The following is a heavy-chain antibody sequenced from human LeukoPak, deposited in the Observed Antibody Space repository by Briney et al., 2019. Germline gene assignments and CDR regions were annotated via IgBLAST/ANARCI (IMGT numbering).Heavy chain of an antibody. CDR1: GGTFSSYA. D-gene: IGHD3-10*01. V-gene: IGHV1-69*06. J-gene: IGHJ4*02. CDR2: IIPIFGTA. Sequence: VKVSCKASGGTFSSYAISWVRQAPGQGLEWMGGIIPIFGTANYAQKFQGRVTITADKSTSTAYMELSSLRSEDTAVYCCAREGSQFGDYSDLWGQGTLVTVSS. CDR3: AREGSQFGDYSDL.